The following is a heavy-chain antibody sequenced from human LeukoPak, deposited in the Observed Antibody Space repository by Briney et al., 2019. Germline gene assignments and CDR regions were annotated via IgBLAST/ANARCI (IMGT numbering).Heavy chain of an antibody. Sequence: SETLSLTCTVSGGSISSYYWSWIRQPAGKGLEWIGRIYTSGSTNYNPSLKSRVTISVDKSKNQFSLKLSSVTAADTAVYYCARDKGAIAAASEVFMDVWGKGTTVTVSS. CDR3: ARDKGAIAAASEVFMDV. V-gene: IGHV4-4*07. J-gene: IGHJ6*03. D-gene: IGHD6-13*01. CDR1: GGSISSYY. CDR2: IYTSGST.